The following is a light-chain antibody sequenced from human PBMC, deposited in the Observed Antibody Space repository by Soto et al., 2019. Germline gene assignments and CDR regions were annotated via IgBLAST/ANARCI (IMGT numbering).Light chain of an antibody. CDR2: KAS. V-gene: IGKV1-5*03. J-gene: IGKJ1*01. CDR1: QSISSW. CDR3: QQYNSYSKM. Sequence: DIQMTQSPTTLSASVGDRVTITCRASQSISSWLAWYQQKPGKAPKLLIYKASSLESGVPSRFSGSGSGTEFTLTISSLQPDDSETYYCQQYNSYSKMFGQGTKVDIK.